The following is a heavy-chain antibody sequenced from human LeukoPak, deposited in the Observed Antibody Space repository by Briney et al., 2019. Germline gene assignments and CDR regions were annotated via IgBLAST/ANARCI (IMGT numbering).Heavy chain of an antibody. J-gene: IGHJ4*02. CDR1: GFTFSDYY. CDR2: ISSSGSTI. CDR3: AKDGHWTFDY. V-gene: IGHV3-11*04. D-gene: IGHD1-1*01. Sequence: GGSLRLSCAASGFTFSDYYMSWIRQAPGKGLEWVSYISSSGSTIFYADSVKGRFTISRDNSKNTLYLQMNSLRAEDTAVYYCAKDGHWTFDYWGQGTLVTVSS.